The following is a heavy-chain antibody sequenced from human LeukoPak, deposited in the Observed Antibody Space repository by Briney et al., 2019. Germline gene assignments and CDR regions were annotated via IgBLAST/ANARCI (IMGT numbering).Heavy chain of an antibody. CDR3: VRVSGGSGSYHSGYYGMDV. Sequence: SQTLSLTCTVSGGSISSGDYYWSWIRQPPGKGLEWIGYIYYSGSTYYNPSLRSRLTISGDAAKNQFCLQLSSVTAADTAVYYCVRVSGGSGSYHSGYYGMDVWGQGTTVTVSS. V-gene: IGHV4-30-4*01. CDR2: IYYSGST. D-gene: IGHD3-10*01. CDR1: GGSISSGDYY. J-gene: IGHJ6*02.